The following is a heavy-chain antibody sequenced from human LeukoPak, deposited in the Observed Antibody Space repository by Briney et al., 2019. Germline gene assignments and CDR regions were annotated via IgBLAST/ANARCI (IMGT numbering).Heavy chain of an antibody. CDR1: GFTFANYA. Sequence: GSPRLSCAASGFTFANYAMTWVRQAPGKGLDWVSLISGSGSNTYYTDSVQGRFTISRDNSRNTLYLQMSSLRAEDTAIYYCAKERGISYTYEFDYWGRGALVTVSS. CDR2: ISGSGSNT. D-gene: IGHD3-16*01. V-gene: IGHV3-23*01. J-gene: IGHJ4*02. CDR3: AKERGISYTYEFDY.